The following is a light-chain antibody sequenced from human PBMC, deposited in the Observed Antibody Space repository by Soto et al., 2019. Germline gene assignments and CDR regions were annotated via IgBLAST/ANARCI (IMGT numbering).Light chain of an antibody. Sequence: EIVLTQSPAILSLSPGERATLSCRTNQTVSTYLAWYQHKTGQAPRLLIYSASKRATGIPARFSGSGSGTDFTLTISSLEPEDFAVYYCQQRSNWLLTFGGGTKVDIK. CDR2: SAS. CDR3: QQRSNWLLT. CDR1: QTVSTY. J-gene: IGKJ4*01. V-gene: IGKV3-11*01.